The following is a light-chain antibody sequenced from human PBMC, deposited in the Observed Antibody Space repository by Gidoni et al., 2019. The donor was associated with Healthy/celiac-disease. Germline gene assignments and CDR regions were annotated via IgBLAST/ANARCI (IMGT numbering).Light chain of an antibody. CDR3: AAWDDSLNVV. CDR1: SSNIGSNT. J-gene: IGLJ2*01. CDR2: SNN. Sequence: QSVLTQQPSASGTPGQRVTISCSGGSSNIGSNTVHWYPQLPGTAPKLIIYSNNQRPSGLPARFSGSKSGTSASLAISGLQSEDAADCYCAAWDDSLNVVFGGGTKLTV. V-gene: IGLV1-44*01.